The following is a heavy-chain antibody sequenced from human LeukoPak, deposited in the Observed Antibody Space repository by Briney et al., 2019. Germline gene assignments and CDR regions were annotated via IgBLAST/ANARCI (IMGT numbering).Heavy chain of an antibody. J-gene: IGHJ5*02. CDR1: GGSISSYY. CDR3: ARRSSSGLVDP. Sequence: SETLSLTCTVSGGSISSYYWSWIRQPPGKGLEWIGYIYTSGSTNYNPSLKSRVTISADTSKNQFSLKLNSVTAADTAVYYRARRSSSGLVDPWGQGTLVTVSS. D-gene: IGHD6-19*01. V-gene: IGHV4-4*09. CDR2: IYTSGST.